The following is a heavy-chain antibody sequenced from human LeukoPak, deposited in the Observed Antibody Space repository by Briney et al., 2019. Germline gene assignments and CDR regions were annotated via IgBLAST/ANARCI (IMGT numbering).Heavy chain of an antibody. D-gene: IGHD6-13*01. V-gene: IGHV1-46*01. CDR3: ARDRRGGQQLVREYFDY. Sequence: ASVKVSCKASGYTFTSYYMHWVRQAPGQGLEWMGIINHSGGSTSYAQKFQGRVTMTRDTSTSTVYMELSSLRSEDTAVYYCARDRRGGQQLVREYFDYWGQGTLVTVSS. J-gene: IGHJ4*02. CDR1: GYTFTSYY. CDR2: INHSGGST.